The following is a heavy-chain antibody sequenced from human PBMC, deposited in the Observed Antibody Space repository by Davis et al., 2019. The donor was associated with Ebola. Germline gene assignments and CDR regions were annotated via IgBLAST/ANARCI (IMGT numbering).Heavy chain of an antibody. D-gene: IGHD3-22*01. V-gene: IGHV3-74*01. CDR1: GFTFSSYW. J-gene: IGHJ2*01. CDR2: INSDGSST. CDR3: AKDYYDSTGRYFDL. Sequence: HTGGSLRLSCAASGFTFSSYWMHWVRHAPGKGLVWVSRINSDGSSTSYADSVKGRFTISRDNSKNTLYLQMNSLRAEDTAVYYCAKDYYDSTGRYFDLWGRGTLVTVSS.